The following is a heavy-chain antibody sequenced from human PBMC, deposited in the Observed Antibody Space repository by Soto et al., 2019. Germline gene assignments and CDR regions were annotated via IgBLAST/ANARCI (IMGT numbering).Heavy chain of an antibody. Sequence: QLQLQESGPGLVKPSETLSLTCTVSGGSISSSSYYWGWIRQPPGKGLEWIGNIYYTGSTYYNPSLNIRVTISVDPSKNQFSLKLSSVTAADTAVYYCMLGSGWKDFDYWGQGTLVTVSS. V-gene: IGHV4-39*01. CDR2: IYYTGST. CDR3: MLGSGWKDFDY. J-gene: IGHJ4*02. D-gene: IGHD3-22*01. CDR1: GGSISSSSYY.